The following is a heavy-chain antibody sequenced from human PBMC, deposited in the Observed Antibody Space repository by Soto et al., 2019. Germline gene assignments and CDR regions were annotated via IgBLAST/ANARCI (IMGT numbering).Heavy chain of an antibody. Sequence: EMQLLESEGGLVQPGGSLRLSCAVSGITSGSYAMMWVRQAPGKGLEWVSSISAGGDTTYYADSVKGRFTITRDNSKNTLYLQMNSLRAADTAVYYCAKDHGYAGGWHTPYYFDSWGQGTLVTVSS. CDR2: ISAGGDTT. CDR1: GITSGSYA. CDR3: AKDHGYAGGWHTPYYFDS. J-gene: IGHJ4*02. D-gene: IGHD6-19*01. V-gene: IGHV3-23*01.